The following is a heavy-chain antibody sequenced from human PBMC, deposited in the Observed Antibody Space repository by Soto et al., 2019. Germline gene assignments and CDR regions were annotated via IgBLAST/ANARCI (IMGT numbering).Heavy chain of an antibody. J-gene: IGHJ6*02. Sequence: GGALRLPCAASGFTFSSYGMHWVRQAPGKGLEWVAVISYDGSNKYYADSGKGRFTISRDNSKNTLYLQMNSLRAEDTAVYYCAKEGGAVAGGREYYYYYYGMDVWGQGTTVTVSS. CDR1: GFTFSSYG. CDR2: ISYDGSNK. V-gene: IGHV3-30*18. CDR3: AKEGGAVAGGREYYYYYYGMDV. D-gene: IGHD6-19*01.